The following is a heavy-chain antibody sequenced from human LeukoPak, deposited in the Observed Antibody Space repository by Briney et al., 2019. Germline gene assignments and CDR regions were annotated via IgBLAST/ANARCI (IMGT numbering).Heavy chain of an antibody. V-gene: IGHV3-7*01. CDR1: GFTFSSYW. CDR3: ARHLSGVTGYTYGRGIDY. CDR2: IKKDGSEK. D-gene: IGHD5-18*01. Sequence: PGGSLRLSCAASGFTFSSYWMSWVRQAPGKGLEWVASIKKDGSEKYYVDSVKGRFTISRDNAKTSLYLQMTSLRVEDTAVYYCARHLSGVTGYTYGRGIDYWGQGTLVTVSS. J-gene: IGHJ4*02.